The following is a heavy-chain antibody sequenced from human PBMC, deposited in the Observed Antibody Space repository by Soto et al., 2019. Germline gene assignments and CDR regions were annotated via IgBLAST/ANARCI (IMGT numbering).Heavy chain of an antibody. CDR2: ISYDGSNK. Sequence: GGSLRLSCAASGFTFSSYGMHWVRQAPDKGLEWVAVISYDGSNKYYADSVKGRFTISRDNSKNTLYLQMNSLRAEDTAVYYCAKDHRHNKFRATADYYYGMDVWGQGTTVTVSS. CDR1: GFTFSSYG. V-gene: IGHV3-30*18. CDR3: AKDHRHNKFRATADYYYGMDV. J-gene: IGHJ6*02. D-gene: IGHD1-26*01.